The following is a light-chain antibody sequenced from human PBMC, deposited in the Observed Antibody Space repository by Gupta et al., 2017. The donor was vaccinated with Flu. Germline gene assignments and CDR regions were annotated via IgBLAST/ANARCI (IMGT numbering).Light chain of an antibody. Sequence: IQLTPSPSFVSASVGDRLTIACRASQAISSYVVWYQQKPGQPPKLLIYAASTLQSGVPSRFSGSGSGTDFTLTISSLQPDDFATYYCQQCQSDLWTFGQGTXV. J-gene: IGKJ1*01. CDR3: QQCQSDLWT. V-gene: IGKV1-9*01. CDR2: AAS. CDR1: QAISSY.